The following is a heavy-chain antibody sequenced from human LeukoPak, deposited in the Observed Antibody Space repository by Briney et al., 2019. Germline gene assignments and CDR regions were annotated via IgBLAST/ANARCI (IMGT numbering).Heavy chain of an antibody. CDR3: ARRDTSGYYYR. V-gene: IGHV3-7*04. D-gene: IGHD3-3*01. J-gene: IGHJ4*02. CDR1: GFTLSSYS. CDR2: IKEDGSEN. Sequence: SGGSLRLSCAAPGFTLSSYSMDWVRQAPGKGLEWVASIKEDGSENYSVDSVKGRFTISRDNAKKSLYLQMNSLRAEDTAVYYCARRDTSGYYYRWGQGTLVTVSS.